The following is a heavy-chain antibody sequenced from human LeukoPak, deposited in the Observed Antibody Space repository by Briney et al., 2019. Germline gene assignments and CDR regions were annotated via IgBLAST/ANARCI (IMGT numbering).Heavy chain of an antibody. D-gene: IGHD3-22*01. V-gene: IGHV3-21*01. Sequence: GGSLRLSCAASGFTFSSYGMNRGPQAPGTELESVSSISSSSSYIYYADSVKGRFTISRDNAKNPLYLQMNSLRAEDTAVYYCARESGGYVSLDYWGQGTLVTVSS. CDR3: ARESGGYVSLDY. CDR1: GFTFSSYG. CDR2: ISSSSSYI. J-gene: IGHJ4*02.